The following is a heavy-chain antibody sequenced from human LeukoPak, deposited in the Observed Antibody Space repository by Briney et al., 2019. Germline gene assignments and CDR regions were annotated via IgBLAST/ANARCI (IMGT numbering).Heavy chain of an antibody. CDR1: GFTFSSYW. J-gene: IGHJ6*04. CDR3: ARDRFGGMDV. V-gene: IGHV3-7*01. CDR2: IKEDGSEK. D-gene: IGHD3-10*01. Sequence: PGGPLRLSCAASGFTFSSYWMSWVRQAPGKGLEWVAGIKEDGSEKYNLESLKGRFTISRDNAKNSLYLQMNTLRVEDTAVYYCARDRFGGMDVWGKGTTVTVSP.